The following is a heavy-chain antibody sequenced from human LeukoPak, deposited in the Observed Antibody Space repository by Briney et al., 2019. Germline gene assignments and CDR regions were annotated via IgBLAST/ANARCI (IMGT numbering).Heavy chain of an antibody. CDR2: ISWDGGST. D-gene: IGHD3-22*01. Sequence: PGGSLRLSCVASGFTFSSYSMNWVRQAPGKGLEWVSLISWDGGSTYYADSVKGRFTISRDNSKNSLYLQMNSLRTEDTALYYCAKEDSSGYYYFDYWGQGTLVTVSS. CDR3: AKEDSSGYYYFDY. CDR1: GFTFSSYS. V-gene: IGHV3-43*01. J-gene: IGHJ4*02.